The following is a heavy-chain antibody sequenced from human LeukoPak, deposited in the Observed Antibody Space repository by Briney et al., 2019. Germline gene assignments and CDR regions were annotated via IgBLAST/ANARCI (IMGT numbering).Heavy chain of an antibody. CDR2: INHSGST. CDR1: GGSFSGYY. Sequence: PSETLSLTCAVYGGSFSGYYWSWIRQPPGKGLEWIGEINHSGSTNYNPSLKSRVTISVDTSKNQFSLKLSSVTAADTAVYYCARGFIVGATSHYYYYMDVWGKGTTVTVSS. V-gene: IGHV4-34*01. J-gene: IGHJ6*03. CDR3: ARGFIVGATSHYYYYMDV. D-gene: IGHD1-26*01.